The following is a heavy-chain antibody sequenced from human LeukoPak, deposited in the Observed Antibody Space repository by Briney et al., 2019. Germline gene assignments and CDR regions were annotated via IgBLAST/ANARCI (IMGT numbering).Heavy chain of an antibody. V-gene: IGHV3-7*01. Sequence: PGGSLRLSCAASGFAFSGYWMSWVRQAPGKGLEWVANIKQDGGEKYYVDSVKGRFTISRDNAKNSLYLQMNGLRAEDTAVYYCARLRIQLWSPPHYYFDSWGQGTLVTVSS. J-gene: IGHJ4*02. CDR3: ARLRIQLWSPPHYYFDS. CDR2: IKQDGGEK. D-gene: IGHD5-18*01. CDR1: GFAFSGYW.